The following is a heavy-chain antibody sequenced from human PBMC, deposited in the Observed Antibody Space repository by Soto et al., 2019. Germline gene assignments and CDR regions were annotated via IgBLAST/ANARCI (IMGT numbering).Heavy chain of an antibody. V-gene: IGHV3-7*05. CDR2: IKQDGSEK. D-gene: IGHD3-10*01. Sequence: GGSLRLSCAASGFTFSSYWMSWVRQAPGKGLEWVANIKQDGSEKYYVDSVKGRFTISRDNAKNSLYLQMNSLRAEDTAVYYCARDGRRFGELFYYYYGMDVWGQGTTVTVSS. CDR1: GFTFSSYW. J-gene: IGHJ6*02. CDR3: ARDGRRFGELFYYYYGMDV.